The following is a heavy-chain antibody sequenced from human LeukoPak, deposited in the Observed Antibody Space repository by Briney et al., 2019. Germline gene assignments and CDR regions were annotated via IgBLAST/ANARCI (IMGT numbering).Heavy chain of an antibody. J-gene: IGHJ6*02. CDR2: IYHSGST. Sequence: KPSETLSLTCAVSGGSISSSNWWSWVRQPPGKGLEWIGEIYHSGSTNYNPSLKSRVTISVDKSKDQFSLKLSSVTAADTAVYYCASGFYSSSWAAYYYYGMDVWGQGTTVIVSS. V-gene: IGHV4-4*02. D-gene: IGHD6-13*01. CDR3: ASGFYSSSWAAYYYYGMDV. CDR1: GGSISSSNW.